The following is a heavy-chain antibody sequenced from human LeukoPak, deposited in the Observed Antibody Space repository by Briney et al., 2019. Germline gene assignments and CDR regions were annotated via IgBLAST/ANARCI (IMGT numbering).Heavy chain of an antibody. CDR2: FDPEDGET. Sequence: ASVKVSCKVSGYTLTELSMHWVRQAPGKGLEWMGGFDPEDGETIYAQKFQGRVTMTEDTSTDTAYMELSSLRSEDTAVYYCATFSVAGPGRVYYFDYWGQGTLVTVSS. J-gene: IGHJ4*02. CDR1: GYTLTELS. V-gene: IGHV1-24*01. D-gene: IGHD6-19*01. CDR3: ATFSVAGPGRVYYFDY.